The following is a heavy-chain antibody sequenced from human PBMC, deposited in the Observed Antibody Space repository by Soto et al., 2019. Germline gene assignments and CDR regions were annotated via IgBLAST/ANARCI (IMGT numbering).Heavy chain of an antibody. CDR3: SRFIMVGGWFDPNYYHGMDV. CDR1: GYTFSNYG. V-gene: IGHV1-18*01. D-gene: IGHD6-19*01. Sequence: QVQLVQSGAEVKKPGASVTVSCKTSGYTFSNYGINWVRQAPGQGLEWMGWISGYNGNTNYAQTVQGRVTRTTDTSTGTVYRELRSLKSDDTAIYYCSRFIMVGGWFDPNYYHGMDVWGQGTTVTVSS. CDR2: ISGYNGNT. J-gene: IGHJ6*02.